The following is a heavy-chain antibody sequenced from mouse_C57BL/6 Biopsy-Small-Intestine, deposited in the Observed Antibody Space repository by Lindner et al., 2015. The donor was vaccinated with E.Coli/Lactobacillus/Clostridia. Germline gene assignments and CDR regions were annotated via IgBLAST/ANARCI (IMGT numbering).Heavy chain of an antibody. V-gene: IGHV1-54*02. CDR1: GYAFTNYL. D-gene: IGHD1-1*01. CDR2: INPGSGGT. J-gene: IGHJ3*01. Sequence: VQLQESGAELVRPGTSVKVSCKASGYAFTNYLIEWVKQRPGQGLEWIGVINPGSGGTNYNEKFKGKATFTADTSSNTAYMQLSSLTTEDSAIYYCARWITTVVKGFAYWGQGTLVTVSA. CDR3: ARWITTVVKGFAY.